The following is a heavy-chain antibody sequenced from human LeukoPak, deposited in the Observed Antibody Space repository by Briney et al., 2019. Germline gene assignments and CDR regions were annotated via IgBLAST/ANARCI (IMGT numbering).Heavy chain of an antibody. D-gene: IGHD3-9*01. CDR1: GFTFSSYS. J-gene: IGHJ4*02. CDR3: ARELRSGCGAFDY. CDR2: ISSSSSYI. V-gene: IGHV3-21*01. Sequence: GGSLRLSCAASGFTFSSYSMNWVRQAPGKGLEWVSSISSSSSYIYYADSVKGRFTISRDNAKNSLYLQMNSLRAEDTAVYYCARELRSGCGAFDYWGQGTLVTVSS.